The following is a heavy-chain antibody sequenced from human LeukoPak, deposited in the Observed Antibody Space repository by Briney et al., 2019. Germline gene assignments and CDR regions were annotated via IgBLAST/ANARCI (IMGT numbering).Heavy chain of an antibody. D-gene: IGHD3-10*01. CDR2: IYTSGST. J-gene: IGHJ6*03. CDR1: GGSISSSSYY. Sequence: SETLSLTCTVSGGSISSSSYYWSWIRQPAGKGLEWVGRIYTSGSTNYNPSLKSRVTMSVDTSKNQFSLKLSSVTAADTAVYYAFGEHTNYYYYMDVWGKGTTVTISS. CDR3: FGEHTNYYYYMDV. V-gene: IGHV4-61*02.